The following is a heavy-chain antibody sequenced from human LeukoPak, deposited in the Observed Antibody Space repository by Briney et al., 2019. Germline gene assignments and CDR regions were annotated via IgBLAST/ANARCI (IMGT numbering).Heavy chain of an antibody. CDR1: GYTFTSYG. CDR3: GKAHVAAADYYYIYIDA. D-gene: IGHD6-13*01. J-gene: IGHJ6*03. CDR2: ISAYNGNT. V-gene: IGHV1-18*01. Sequence: ASVKVSCKASGYTFTSYGISWVRQAPGQGLEWMGWISAYNGNTNYAQKLQGRVTMTTDTSTNTAYMELRSLRSDDTAVYYCGKAHVAAADYYYIYIDAWGKGTTVTVSS.